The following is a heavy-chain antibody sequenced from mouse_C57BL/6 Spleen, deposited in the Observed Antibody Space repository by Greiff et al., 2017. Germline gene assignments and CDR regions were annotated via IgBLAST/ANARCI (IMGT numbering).Heavy chain of an antibody. CDR2: IYPGGGYT. J-gene: IGHJ2*01. CDR1: GYTFTNYW. V-gene: IGHV1-63*01. Sequence: QVQLQQSGAELVRPGTSVKMSCKASGYTFTNYWIGWAKQRPGHGLEWIGDIYPGGGYTNYNEKFKGKATLSADKSSSTAYMQFSSLTSEDSAIYYSARGDGYYFDYWGQGTTLTVSS. CDR3: ARGDGYYFDY. D-gene: IGHD3-3*01.